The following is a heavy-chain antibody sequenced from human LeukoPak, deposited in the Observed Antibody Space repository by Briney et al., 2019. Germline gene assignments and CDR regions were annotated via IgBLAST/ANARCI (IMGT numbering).Heavy chain of an antibody. V-gene: IGHV4-39*07. CDR2: IYYSGST. CDR3: ARVLLWFGELYYFDY. D-gene: IGHD3-10*01. Sequence: SETLSLTCTVSSGSISSSSYYWGWIRQPPGKGLEWIGSIYYSGSTYYNPSLKSRVTISVDTSKNQFSLKLSSVTAADTAVYYCARVLLWFGELYYFDYWGQGTLVTVSS. J-gene: IGHJ4*02. CDR1: SGSISSSSYY.